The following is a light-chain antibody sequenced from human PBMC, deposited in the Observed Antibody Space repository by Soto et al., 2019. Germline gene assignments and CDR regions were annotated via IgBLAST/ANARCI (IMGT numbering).Light chain of an antibody. CDR2: AAS. J-gene: IGKJ1*01. V-gene: IGKV1-9*01. CDR1: QTISKF. Sequence: DIQLTQSPSLLSASVGDRVTITCRASQTISKFLSWYQQKPGKAPKLLIYAASTLQDGVPSRFSGSGSGTEXXLTISSLQPEDFATYYCQQYNSYWTFGQGTKVEIK. CDR3: QQYNSYWT.